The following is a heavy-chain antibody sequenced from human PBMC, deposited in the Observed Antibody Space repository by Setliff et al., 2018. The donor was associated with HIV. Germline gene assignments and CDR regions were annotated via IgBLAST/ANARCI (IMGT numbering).Heavy chain of an antibody. CDR3: ARDWDTAMVELDY. Sequence: ASVKVSCKASGYTFTGYYMHWVRQAPGQGLEWMGWISAYNGNTNYAQKLQGRVTMTTDTSTSTAYMELRSLRSDDTAVYYCARDWDTAMVELDYWGQGTRVTVSS. CDR1: GYTFTGYY. D-gene: IGHD5-18*01. CDR2: ISAYNGNT. V-gene: IGHV1-18*04. J-gene: IGHJ4*02.